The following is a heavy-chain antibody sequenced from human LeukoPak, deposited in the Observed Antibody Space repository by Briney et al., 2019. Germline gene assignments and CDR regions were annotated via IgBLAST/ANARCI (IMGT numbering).Heavy chain of an antibody. CDR3: ARSRLWFGELLDFDY. CDR1: GGTFSSYA. D-gene: IGHD3-10*01. CDR2: IIPIFGTA. J-gene: IGHJ4*02. Sequence: SVKVSCKASGGTFSSYAISWVRQAPGQGLEWMGGIIPIFGTANYAQKFQGRVTITTDESTSTAYMELRSLRSDDTAVYYCARSRLWFGELLDFDYWGQGTLVTVSS. V-gene: IGHV1-69*05.